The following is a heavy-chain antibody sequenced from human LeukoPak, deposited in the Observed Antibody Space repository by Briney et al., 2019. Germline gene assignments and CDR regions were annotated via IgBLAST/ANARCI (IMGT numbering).Heavy chain of an antibody. CDR1: GYTFTSYY. CDR3: ARAITTAEWPSQYYFDY. D-gene: IGHD3-3*01. Sequence: ASVKVSCTASGYTFTSYYMHWVRQAPGQGLEWMGIINPSDGSTSYAQKFQGRVTMTRDTSTSTVYMELSSLRSEDTAVYYCARAITTAEWPSQYYFDYWGQGTLVTVSS. V-gene: IGHV1-46*01. CDR2: INPSDGST. J-gene: IGHJ4*02.